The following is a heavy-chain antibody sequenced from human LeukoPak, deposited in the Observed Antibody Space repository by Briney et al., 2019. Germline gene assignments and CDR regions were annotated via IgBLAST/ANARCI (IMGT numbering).Heavy chain of an antibody. D-gene: IGHD3-3*01. J-gene: IGHJ4*02. V-gene: IGHV3-15*01. Sequence: GGSLRLSCAASGFTFSSYAMSWVRQAPGKGLEWVGRIKSKTDGGTTDYAAPVKGRFTISRDDSKNTLYLQMNSLKTEDTAVYYCTTDRLFWSGYPKIDYWGQGTLVTVSS. CDR3: TTDRLFWSGYPKIDY. CDR1: GFTFSSYA. CDR2: IKSKTDGGTT.